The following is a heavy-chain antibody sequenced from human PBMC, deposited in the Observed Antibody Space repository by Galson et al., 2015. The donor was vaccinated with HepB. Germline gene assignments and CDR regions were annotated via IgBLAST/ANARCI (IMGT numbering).Heavy chain of an antibody. Sequence: PALVKPTQTLTPTCTFSGFSLSTSGMCVNWIRQPPGKALEWLARIDWDDDKYYNPSLKTRLTTSKDTSKNQVVLTMTNMDPVDTGTYYCARIYTTSCKGDYWGQGTLVTVSS. J-gene: IGHJ4*02. CDR2: IDWDDDK. CDR1: GFSLSTSGMC. CDR3: ARIYTTSCKGDY. D-gene: IGHD2-2*01. V-gene: IGHV2-70*11.